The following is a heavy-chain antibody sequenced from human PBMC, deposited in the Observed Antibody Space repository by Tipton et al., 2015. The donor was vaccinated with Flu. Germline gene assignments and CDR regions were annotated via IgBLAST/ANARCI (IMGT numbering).Heavy chain of an antibody. D-gene: IGHD1-26*01. V-gene: IGHV3-73*01. CDR2: IRSKADRYAT. CDR3: VRAVGATGSL. J-gene: IGHJ3*01. CDR1: GFTFSGSP. Sequence: SLRLSCAASGFTFSGSPIHWVRQASGKGLEWVGRIRSKADRYATAYAASVEGRFTISRDDSKSTAYLQMNSLKTDDTAVYYCVRAVGATGSLWGQGTMVTVSS.